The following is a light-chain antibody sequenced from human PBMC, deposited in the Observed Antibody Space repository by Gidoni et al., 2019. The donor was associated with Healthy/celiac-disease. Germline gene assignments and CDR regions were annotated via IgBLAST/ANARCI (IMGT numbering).Light chain of an antibody. CDR3: QQSYSTPVYT. V-gene: IGKV1-39*01. J-gene: IGKJ2*01. CDR1: QSISSF. Sequence: DIQRTQSPSSLSAPVADRATIPCRASQSISSFLYWYQQNPGTAPKLLIYASSRLQSGLPSRFSSSASATDFTITISSLQPEDFATYYCQQSYSTPVYTFGHGTKLEIK. CDR2: ASS.